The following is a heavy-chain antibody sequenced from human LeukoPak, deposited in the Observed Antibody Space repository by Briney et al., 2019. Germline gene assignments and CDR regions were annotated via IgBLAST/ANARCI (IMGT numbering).Heavy chain of an antibody. CDR2: INPDSGGT. J-gene: IGHJ3*02. CDR1: GYTFAGHY. V-gene: IGHV1-2*02. D-gene: IGHD5-12*01. Sequence: ASVKVSCKASGYTFAGHYIHWVRQAPGQGLEWMGWINPDSGGTNYAQKFQGRVTMTRDASISTAYMELSRLRSDDTAVYYRANGVGSGYDYSAFDMWGQGTMVTVSS. CDR3: ANGVGSGYDYSAFDM.